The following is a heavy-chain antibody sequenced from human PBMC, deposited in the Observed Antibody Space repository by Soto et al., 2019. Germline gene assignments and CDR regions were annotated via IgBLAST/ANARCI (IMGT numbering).Heavy chain of an antibody. D-gene: IGHD6-13*01. CDR1: GGSISSGGYS. V-gene: IGHV4-30-2*01. CDR3: ARVAAAGTGYFQH. Sequence: QLQLQESGSGLVKPSQTLSLTCAVSGGSISSGGYSWSWIRQPPGKGLEWIGYIYHSGSTYYNPSLKSRVTISVDRSKNQFSLQLSSVTAADTAVYYCARVAAAGTGYFQHWGQGTLVTVSS. J-gene: IGHJ1*01. CDR2: IYHSGST.